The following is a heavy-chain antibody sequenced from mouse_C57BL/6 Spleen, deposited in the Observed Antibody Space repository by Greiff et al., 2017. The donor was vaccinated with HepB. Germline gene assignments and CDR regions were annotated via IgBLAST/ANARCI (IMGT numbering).Heavy chain of an antibody. J-gene: IGHJ1*03. D-gene: IGHD2-3*01. CDR1: GFSFTSYG. Sequence: QVQLKESGPGLVQPSQSLSITCTVSGFSFTSYGVHWVRQSPGKGLEWLGVIWSGGSTDYNAAFISRLSISKDNSKSQVFFKMNSLQADDTAIYYCARDYEYFDVWGTGTTVTVSS. CDR2: IWSGGST. CDR3: ARDYEYFDV. V-gene: IGHV2-2*01.